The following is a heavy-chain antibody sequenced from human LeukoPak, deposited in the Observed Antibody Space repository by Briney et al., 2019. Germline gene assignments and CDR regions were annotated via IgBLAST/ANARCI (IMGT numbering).Heavy chain of an antibody. J-gene: IGHJ6*04. CDR3: ARDRSYYGMDV. CDR2: ISLSGST. Sequence: SETLSLTCAVYGGSFSGYYWNWIRQPPGKGLEWIGEISLSGSTNYNPSLKSRVTISIDTSKNQFSLKLSSVTAADTAVYYCARDRSYYGMDVWGKGTTVTVSS. CDR1: GGSFSGYY. D-gene: IGHD1-14*01. V-gene: IGHV4-34*01.